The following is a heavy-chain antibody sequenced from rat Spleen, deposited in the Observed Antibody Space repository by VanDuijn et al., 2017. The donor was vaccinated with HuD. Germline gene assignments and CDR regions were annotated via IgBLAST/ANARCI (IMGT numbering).Heavy chain of an antibody. CDR1: GYSITSNY. D-gene: IGHD4-3*01. J-gene: IGHJ3*01. CDR3: AGGCFAF. Sequence: EVQLQESGPGLVKPSQSLSLTCSVTGYSITSNYWGWIRKFPGNKMEWIGHITYSGSTSYNPSLKSRLSITRDTSKNQFFLHLNSVTTEDTSTYYCAGGCFAFWCQGTLVTVSS. CDR2: ITYSGST. V-gene: IGHV3-1*01.